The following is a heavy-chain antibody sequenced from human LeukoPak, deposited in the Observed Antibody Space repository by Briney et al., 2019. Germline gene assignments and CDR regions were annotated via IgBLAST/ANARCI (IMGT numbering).Heavy chain of an antibody. CDR3: ASGSWFYYYYYMDV. CDR1: GYTFTDYY. CDR2: INPNSGGT. V-gene: IGHV1-2*02. J-gene: IGHJ6*03. Sequence: GASVKVSCRASGYTFTDYYMHWVRQAPGQGLEWMGWINPNSGGTNYAQKFQGRVTMTRDTSISTAYMELSRLRSDDTAVYYCASGSWFYYYYYMDVWGKGTTVSVSS. D-gene: IGHD3-22*01.